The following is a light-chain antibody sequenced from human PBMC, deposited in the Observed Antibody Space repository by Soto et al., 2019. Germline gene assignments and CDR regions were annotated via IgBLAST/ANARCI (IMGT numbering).Light chain of an antibody. Sequence: QSVLTQPPSASGTPGQRVTISCSGSSSNIRGSSVNWYQHPPGTAPKLLIYTNSRRPSGVPDRFSGSKSGTSASLTISGPQSEDEAFYYCAAWDYSLSAYVFGTGTKVTGL. CDR3: AAWDYSLSAYV. CDR2: TNS. V-gene: IGLV1-44*01. CDR1: SSNIRGSS. J-gene: IGLJ1*01.